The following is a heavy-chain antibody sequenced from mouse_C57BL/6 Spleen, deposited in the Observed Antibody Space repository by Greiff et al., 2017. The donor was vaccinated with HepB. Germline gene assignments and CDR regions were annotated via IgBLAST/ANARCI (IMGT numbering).Heavy chain of an antibody. V-gene: IGHV14-4*01. J-gene: IGHJ3*01. CDR3: TTSGY. Sequence: VQLQQSGAELVRPGASVKLSCTASGFNIKDDDMHWVKQRPEQGLEWIGWIDPENGDTEYASKFQGKVTITEDTSSNTAYLQLSSLTSEDTAVYYCTTSGYWDHGTRVTVSA. CDR1: GFNIKDDD. CDR2: IDPENGDT. D-gene: IGHD4-1*01.